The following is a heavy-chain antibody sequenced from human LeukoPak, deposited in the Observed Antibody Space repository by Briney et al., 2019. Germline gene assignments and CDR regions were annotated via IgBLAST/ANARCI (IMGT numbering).Heavy chain of an antibody. V-gene: IGHV1-8*01. CDR1: GYTFTSYD. D-gene: IGHD1-26*01. CDR3: ARGKAGRGSHRHNWWFDP. Sequence: ASVKVSFKASGYTFTSYDINWVRQATGQGLEWMVWMNPNSGNTGYAQKFQGRVTMTRNTSISTAYMELSSLRSEDTAVYYCARGKAGRGSHRHNWWFDPWGQGTLVTVSS. J-gene: IGHJ5*02. CDR2: MNPNSGNT.